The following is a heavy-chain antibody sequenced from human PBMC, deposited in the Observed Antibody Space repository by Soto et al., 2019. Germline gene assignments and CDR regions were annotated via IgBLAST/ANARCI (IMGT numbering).Heavy chain of an antibody. D-gene: IGHD2-21*01. CDR2: INPNSGGT. V-gene: IGHV1-2*02. CDR3: ARPYCFSNIGHNWFD. J-gene: IGHJ5*02. CDR1: GYIFTDYY. Sequence: AAVKCSFKASGYIFTDYYLNWVRQAPGQGLGWMGGINPNSGGTNYAQKFQGRVTMTTDTSSNTGYMELSRLNSDDTDMYYCARPYCFSNIGHNWFD.